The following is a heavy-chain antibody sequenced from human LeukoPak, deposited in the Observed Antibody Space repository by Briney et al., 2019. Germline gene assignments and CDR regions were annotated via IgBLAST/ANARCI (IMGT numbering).Heavy chain of an antibody. CDR1: GFTFNYYW. V-gene: IGHV3-7*01. J-gene: IGHJ5*02. Sequence: PGGSLRLSCAASGFTFNYYWLTWVRQAPGKGLEWVANIQQDGSEKYYVDSVKGRFIISRDNAKNSLYLQMNSLRAEDTAVYYCARDRPIRGSGWYFRFDPWGQGTLVTVSS. CDR2: IQQDGSEK. D-gene: IGHD6-19*01. CDR3: ARDRPIRGSGWYFRFDP.